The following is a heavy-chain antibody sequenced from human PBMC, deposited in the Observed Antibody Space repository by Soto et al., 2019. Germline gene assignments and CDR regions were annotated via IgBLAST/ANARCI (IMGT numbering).Heavy chain of an antibody. CDR3: ARGGPTTVTYFDD. D-gene: IGHD4-17*01. CDR2: INHSGST. Sequence: SETLSLTCAVYGGSFSGYYWSWIRQPPGKGLEWIGEINHSGSTNYNPSLKSRVTISVDTSKNQFSLKLSSVTAADTAVYYCARGGPTTVTYFDDWGQGTLVTVSS. V-gene: IGHV4-34*01. J-gene: IGHJ4*02. CDR1: GGSFSGYY.